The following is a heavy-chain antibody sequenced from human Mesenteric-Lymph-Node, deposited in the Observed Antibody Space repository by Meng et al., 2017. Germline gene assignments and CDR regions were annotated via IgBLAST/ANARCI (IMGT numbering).Heavy chain of an antibody. D-gene: IGHD2-2*01. CDR2: IIPIFGTA. Sequence: SVKVSCKASGGTFSSYTISWVRQAPGQGLEWMGGIIPIFGTANYAQKFQGRVTITADESTSTAYMELSSLRAEDTAVYYCARDEYCSSTSCLPYGMDVWGQGTTVTVSS. CDR1: GGTFSSYT. J-gene: IGHJ6*02. CDR3: ARDEYCSSTSCLPYGMDV. V-gene: IGHV1-69*13.